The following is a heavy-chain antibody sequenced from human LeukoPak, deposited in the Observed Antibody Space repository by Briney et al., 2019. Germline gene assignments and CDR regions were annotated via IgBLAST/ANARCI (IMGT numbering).Heavy chain of an antibody. CDR3: AKDLYKTTAKTCDY. CDR1: GFTFSSYA. V-gene: IGHV3-23*01. Sequence: PGGSLRLSCAASGFTFSSYAMTWVRQAPGKGLEWVSTIVASDGSTYYADSVKGRFTISRDNSKNTVYLQMNSLRAEDTAVYYCAKDLYKTTAKTCDYWGQGILVTVSS. CDR2: IVASDGST. D-gene: IGHD4-17*01. J-gene: IGHJ4*02.